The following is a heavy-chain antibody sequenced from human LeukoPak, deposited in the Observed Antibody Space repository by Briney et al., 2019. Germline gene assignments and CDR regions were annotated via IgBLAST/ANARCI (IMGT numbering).Heavy chain of an antibody. CDR3: ARDRGGSRSDC. CDR1: GFTFSSYS. J-gene: IGHJ4*02. CDR2: IYSGGTT. D-gene: IGHD6-13*01. Sequence: PGGSLRLSCAASGFTFSSYSMSWVRQALGKGLEWVSVIYSGGTTYYADSVKGRFTISRDNSKNTLYLQMNSLRAEDTAVYYCARDRGGSRSDCWGQGTLVTVSS. V-gene: IGHV3-66*01.